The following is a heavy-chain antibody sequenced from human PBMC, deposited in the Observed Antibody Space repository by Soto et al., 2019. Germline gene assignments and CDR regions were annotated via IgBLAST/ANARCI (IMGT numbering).Heavy chain of an antibody. CDR1: GGSISSGGYS. CDR2: IYHSGST. D-gene: IGHD6-19*01. V-gene: IGHV4-30-2*01. Sequence: QLQLQESGSGLVKPSQTLSLTCAVSGGSISSGGYSWSWIRQPPGKGLEGIGYIYHSGSTYYNPSLQSRVTISVDRSQNQFSLKLSSVTAADTAVYYCASAGGLGAVAADYWGQGTLVTVSS. J-gene: IGHJ4*02. CDR3: ASAGGLGAVAADY.